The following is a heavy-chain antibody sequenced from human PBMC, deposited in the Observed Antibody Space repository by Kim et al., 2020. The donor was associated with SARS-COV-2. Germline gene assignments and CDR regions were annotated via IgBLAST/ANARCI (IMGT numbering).Heavy chain of an antibody. D-gene: IGHD6-13*01. CDR2: ISWNSDSM. CDR1: GFTFDDYA. J-gene: IGHJ3*02. V-gene: IGHV3-9*01. CDR3: AKQTIRGSSSWWSAAFDI. Sequence: SLRLSCTASGFTFDDYAMHWVRQTPGKDLEWVSGISWNSDSMVYADSVKGRFTISRDNAKNSLYLQMNSLRDDDTALYFCAKQTIRGSSSWWSAAFDI.